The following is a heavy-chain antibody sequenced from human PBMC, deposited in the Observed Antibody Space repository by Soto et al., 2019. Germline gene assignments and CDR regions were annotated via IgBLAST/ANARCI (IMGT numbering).Heavy chain of an antibody. J-gene: IGHJ4*02. CDR2: ISYDGINK. V-gene: IGHV3-30*18. CDR3: AKSVYNWNDGFFYY. D-gene: IGHD1-1*01. CDR1: GFTFSTYG. Sequence: QVQLVESGGGVVQPGRSLRLSCAASGFTFSTYGMHWVRQAPGKGLEWVAVISYDGINKYYADSVKGRFTISRDNSKNTLYLQMNRLRAEDTAVYYCAKSVYNWNDGFFYYWGQGTLVTVSS.